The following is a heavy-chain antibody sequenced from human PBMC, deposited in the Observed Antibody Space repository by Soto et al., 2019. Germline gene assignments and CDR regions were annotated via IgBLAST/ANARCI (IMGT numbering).Heavy chain of an antibody. D-gene: IGHD3-9*01. CDR2: IYPGDSDT. Sequence: GESLKISCKVSGYTFTSFWIGWVRQMPGKGLEWLGIIYPGDSDTRYSPSFQGQVTISAAKSLSTAYLQWRSLKASDTAMYYYARRGVLPGYGRHSYCNYGLEVWEQGTTVAVCS. V-gene: IGHV5-51*01. CDR1: GYTFTSFW. J-gene: IGHJ6*01. CDR3: ARRGVLPGYGRHSYCNYGLEV.